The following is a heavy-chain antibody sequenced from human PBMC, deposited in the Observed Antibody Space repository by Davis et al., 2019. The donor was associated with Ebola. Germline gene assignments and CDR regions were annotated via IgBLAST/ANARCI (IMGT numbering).Heavy chain of an antibody. J-gene: IGHJ4*02. V-gene: IGHV3-23*01. CDR3: AKGAGTAVAGKKYYFDY. Sequence: GESLKISCAASGFTFSSYAMSWVRQAPGKGLEWVSAISGSGGSTYYADSVKGRFTISRDNSKNTLYLQMNSLRAEDTAVYYCAKGAGTAVAGKKYYFDYWGQGTLVTVSS. CDR1: GFTFSSYA. D-gene: IGHD6-19*01. CDR2: ISGSGGST.